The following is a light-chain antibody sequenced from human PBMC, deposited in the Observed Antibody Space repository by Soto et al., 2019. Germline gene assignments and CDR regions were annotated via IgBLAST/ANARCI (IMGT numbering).Light chain of an antibody. CDR1: SSDVGGYNY. V-gene: IGLV2-14*03. CDR3: STYTNDSTLYV. Sequence: QSVLTQPASVSGSPGQSITISCTGTSSDVGGYNYVSWYQHHPGKAPKLLIYDVSNRPSGVSYRFSGSKSGITASLTISGLQAEYEADYYCSTYTNDSTLYVFGTGTKVTVL. CDR2: DVS. J-gene: IGLJ1*01.